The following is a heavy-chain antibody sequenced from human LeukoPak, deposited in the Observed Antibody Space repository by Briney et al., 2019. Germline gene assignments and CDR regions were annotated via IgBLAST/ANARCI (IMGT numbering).Heavy chain of an antibody. J-gene: IGHJ3*01. CDR2: IYYTGNT. Sequence: SQTLSLTCTVSGGSISSGGYYWSWIRQHPGKGLEWIGYIYYTGNTYYNPSLKSRVAISVDTSKNQFSLQLTSMTAADTAVYYCARLRAMAGHRGGFDFWGRGTMVTVSS. CDR1: GGSISSGGYY. V-gene: IGHV4-31*03. CDR3: ARLRAMAGHRGGFDF. D-gene: IGHD6-19*01.